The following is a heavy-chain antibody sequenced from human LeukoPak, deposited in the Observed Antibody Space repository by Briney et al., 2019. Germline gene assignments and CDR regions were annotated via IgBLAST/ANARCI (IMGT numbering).Heavy chain of an antibody. CDR1: GYTFPSYY. V-gene: IGHV1-46*01. CDR2: INPSGGST. D-gene: IGHD3-9*01. CDR3: ARGPDRNFDWLADNWFDP. J-gene: IGHJ5*02. Sequence: GASVTVSCKASGYTFPSYYMHWVRQAPGQGLEGMGIINPSGGSTSYAQKFQGRVTMTRDTSTSTVYMGLSSLRSEDTAVYYCARGPDRNFDWLADNWFDPWGQGTLVTVSS.